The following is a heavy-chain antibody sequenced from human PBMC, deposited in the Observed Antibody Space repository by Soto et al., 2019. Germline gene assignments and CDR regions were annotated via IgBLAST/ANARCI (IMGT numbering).Heavy chain of an antibody. D-gene: IGHD1-26*01. CDR2: IYYSGST. CDR1: GGSISSGGYY. Sequence: SETLSLTCTVSGGSISSGGYYWSWIRQHPGKGLEWIGYIYYSGSTYYNPSLKSRVTISVDTSKNQFSLKLSSVTAADTAVYYCARVGGKQSYYYYGMDVWGQGTTVTVSS. V-gene: IGHV4-30-4*08. J-gene: IGHJ6*02. CDR3: ARVGGKQSYYYYGMDV.